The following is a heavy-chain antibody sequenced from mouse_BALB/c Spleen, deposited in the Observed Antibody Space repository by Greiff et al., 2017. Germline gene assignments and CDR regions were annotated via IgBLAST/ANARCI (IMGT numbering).Heavy chain of an antibody. Sequence: EVQRVESGGGLVKPGGSLKLSCAASGFTFSSYTMSWVRQTPEKRLEWVATISSGGSYTYYPDSVKGRFTISRDNAKNTLYLQMSSLKSEDTAMYYCTRDELRSLFAYWGQGTLVTVSA. D-gene: IGHD1-1*01. V-gene: IGHV5-6-4*01. CDR2: ISSGGSYT. J-gene: IGHJ3*01. CDR3: TRDELRSLFAY. CDR1: GFTFSSYT.